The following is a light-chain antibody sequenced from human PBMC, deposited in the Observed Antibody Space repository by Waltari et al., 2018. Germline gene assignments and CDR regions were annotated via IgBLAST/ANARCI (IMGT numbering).Light chain of an antibody. CDR2: LND. J-gene: IGLJ2*01. Sequence: VLTPPPSAPGTPAPTATISCSGSSYNIDTNYVYWYQQLPGTAPKLLINLNDQRPSGVPDRFSGSRSGTSASLAISRRRSEDQANYYCAGWDDSLNEHVVFGGGTKLTVL. V-gene: IGLV1-47*01. CDR3: AGWDDSLNEHVV. CDR1: SYNIDTNY.